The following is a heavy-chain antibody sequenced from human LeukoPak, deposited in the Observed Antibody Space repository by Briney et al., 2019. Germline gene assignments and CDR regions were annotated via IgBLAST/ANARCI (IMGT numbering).Heavy chain of an antibody. CDR3: ARGRTTFPYYYYYGMDV. V-gene: IGHV1-8*01. CDR2: MSPNNGNT. Sequence: GASVKVSCKTSGYTFTNYDINWVRQATGQGLEWLGWMSPNNGNTGYAQKFQGRVTMTRDTSTSTVYMELSSLRSEDTVVYYCARGRTTFPYYYYYGMDVWGQGTTVTASS. D-gene: IGHD2/OR15-2a*01. J-gene: IGHJ6*02. CDR1: GYTFTNYD.